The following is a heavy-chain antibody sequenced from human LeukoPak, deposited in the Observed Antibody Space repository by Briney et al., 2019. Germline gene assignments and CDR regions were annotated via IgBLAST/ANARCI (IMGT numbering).Heavy chain of an antibody. Sequence: MTSETLSLTCTVSGGSISSYYWSWIRQPAGKGLEWIGRIFTSGSTKYNPSLKSRVTISVDTSKNQFSLKLISVTAADTAVYYCASRKLGNDYWGQGTLVTVSS. CDR1: GGSISSYY. D-gene: IGHD7-27*01. CDR2: IFTSGST. V-gene: IGHV4-4*07. J-gene: IGHJ4*02. CDR3: ASRKLGNDY.